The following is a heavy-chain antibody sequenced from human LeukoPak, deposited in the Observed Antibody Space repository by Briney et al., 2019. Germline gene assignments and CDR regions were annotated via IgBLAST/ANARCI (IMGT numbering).Heavy chain of an antibody. CDR2: IKQDGSEK. V-gene: IGHV3-7*01. CDR1: GFTFSSYW. Sequence: PGGSLRLSCAASGFTFSSYWMSWVRQAPGKGLEWVANIKQDGSEKYYVDSVKGRFTISRDNAKNSLYLQMNSLRAEDTAVYYCSSGNYAGWFDPWGQGTLVTVSS. J-gene: IGHJ5*02. CDR3: SSGNYAGWFDP. D-gene: IGHD1-7*01.